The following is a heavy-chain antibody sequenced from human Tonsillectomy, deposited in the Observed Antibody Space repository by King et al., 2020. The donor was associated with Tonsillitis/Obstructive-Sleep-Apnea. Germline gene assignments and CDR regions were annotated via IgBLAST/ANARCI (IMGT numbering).Heavy chain of an antibody. CDR2: ISSDGSNK. CDR1: GFIFSSYG. V-gene: IGHV3-30*18. D-gene: IGHD5-18*01. CDR3: AKVEGYSYGRFDY. Sequence: VQLVESGGGVVQPGRPLRLSCAASGFIFSSYGMHWVRQAPGKGLEWVAAISSDGSNKYYGDSVKGRFTISRDNSKNTLYLQMNSLRAEDTAVYYCAKVEGYSYGRFDYWGQGTLVTVSS. J-gene: IGHJ4*02.